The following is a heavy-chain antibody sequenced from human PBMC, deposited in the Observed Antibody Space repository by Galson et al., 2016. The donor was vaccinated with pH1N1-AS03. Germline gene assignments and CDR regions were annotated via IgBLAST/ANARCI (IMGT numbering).Heavy chain of an antibody. CDR1: GGTFSSYA. D-gene: IGHD3-22*01. CDR2: IRPISGAA. Sequence: SVKVSCKAYGGTFSSYAISWMRQAPGQGLEWVGGIRPISGAATYAQKFQGRLTITADESTYTVYMELSSLTSEDTAVYYCARDRYYDSAGRDFYESEQWGQGTLVTVSS. CDR3: ARDRYYDSAGRDFYESEQ. V-gene: IGHV1-69*13. J-gene: IGHJ4*02.